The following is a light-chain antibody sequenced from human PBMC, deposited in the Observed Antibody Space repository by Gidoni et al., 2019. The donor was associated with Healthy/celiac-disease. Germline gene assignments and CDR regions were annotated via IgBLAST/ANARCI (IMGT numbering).Light chain of an antibody. Sequence: EIVMPQSPATLSVSPGARATLSCRASQSVSSNLAWYQQKPGQAPRLLIYGASTRATGIPARFSGSGSGTDFTLTISSLQSEDFAVYYCQQYNNWPRTFGPGTKVEIK. CDR2: GAS. V-gene: IGKV3-15*01. CDR1: QSVSSN. J-gene: IGKJ3*01. CDR3: QQYNNWPRT.